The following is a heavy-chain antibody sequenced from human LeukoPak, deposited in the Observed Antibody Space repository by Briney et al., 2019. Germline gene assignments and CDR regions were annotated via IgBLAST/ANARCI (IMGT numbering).Heavy chain of an antibody. V-gene: IGHV1-3*01. Sequence: ASVTVSCKASGYTFTSYAMHWVRQAPGQRLEWIGWINAGKGNTKYSQKIQGRVTITRDTSASTTYVELSSLRSEDTAVYYCARAFEGATLLLPADDWGQGTLVTVSS. J-gene: IGHJ4*02. CDR1: GYTFTSYA. D-gene: IGHD1-26*01. CDR3: ARAFEGATLLLPADD. CDR2: INAGKGNT.